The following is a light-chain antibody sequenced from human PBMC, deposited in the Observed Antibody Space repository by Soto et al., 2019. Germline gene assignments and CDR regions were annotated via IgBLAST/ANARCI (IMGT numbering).Light chain of an antibody. J-gene: IGLJ1*01. Sequence: QSALTQPASVSGSPGQAITLSCTGSSSDVGDYNYVAWYQQHPDKAPKLMIFDVSSRPSGVSNRCSGSKSGNTASLTISGLQAEDEADYFCSSYSSSGTLDVVGTGTKLTVL. V-gene: IGLV2-14*01. CDR3: SSYSSSGTLDV. CDR2: DVS. CDR1: SSDVGDYNY.